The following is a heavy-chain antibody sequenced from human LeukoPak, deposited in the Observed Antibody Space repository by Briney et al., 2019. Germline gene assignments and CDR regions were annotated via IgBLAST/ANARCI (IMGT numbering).Heavy chain of an antibody. Sequence: GGSLRLSCAASEFTLSGYAMSWVRQAPGKGLEWVSLISGSDGSTYYADSVKGRFTISRDNSKNTLYLQMTSLRAEDTAVYYCAKSPSGASRPLDSWGQGTLVTVSS. CDR3: AKSPSGASRPLDS. D-gene: IGHD3-10*01. V-gene: IGHV3-23*01. CDR2: ISGSDGST. CDR1: EFTLSGYA. J-gene: IGHJ4*02.